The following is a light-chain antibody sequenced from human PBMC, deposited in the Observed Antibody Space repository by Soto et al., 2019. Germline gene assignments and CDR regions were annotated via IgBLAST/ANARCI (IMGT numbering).Light chain of an antibody. Sequence: DVVMTQSPLSLPVTLGQPASISCRSSQSLAYSDGNTYLNWFQQRPGQSQRRLFKKVSNRVSGVPDRVSGSGSDTDFTLKISRVEAEDVGIYYCMQGTSWPRYTFGQGIKLEIK. J-gene: IGKJ2*01. CDR1: QSLAYSDGNTY. CDR3: MQGTSWPRYT. V-gene: IGKV2-30*01. CDR2: KVS.